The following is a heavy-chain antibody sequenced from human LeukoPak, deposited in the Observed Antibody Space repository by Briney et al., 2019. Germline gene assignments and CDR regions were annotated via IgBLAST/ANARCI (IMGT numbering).Heavy chain of an antibody. Sequence: GGSLRLSCAASGFTFSAFDIHWVRQASGKGLEWVGRIKPKTDSNAPAYAASVKGRFTTSRDDSKNTAYLQMNSLKTEDTAVYYCARRDCSSFSCYSSDYWGQGILVTVSS. D-gene: IGHD2-2*01. V-gene: IGHV3-73*01. CDR1: GFTFSAFD. CDR2: IKPKTDSNAP. J-gene: IGHJ4*02. CDR3: ARRDCSSFSCYSSDY.